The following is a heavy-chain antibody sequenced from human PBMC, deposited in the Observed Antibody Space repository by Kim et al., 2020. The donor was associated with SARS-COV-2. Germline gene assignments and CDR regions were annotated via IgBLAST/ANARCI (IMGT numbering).Heavy chain of an antibody. J-gene: IGHJ4*02. D-gene: IGHD1-26*01. CDR2: ISWGSDYM. CDR1: GFTFDDYA. Sequence: GGSLRLSCAASGFTFDDYAMHWVRQAPGKGLEWVSGISWGSDYMGYADSVKGRFTISRDNARNSLYLQMNSLTAEDTALYYCAKAKIKWELLLSYFDSWAREPWSPSPQ. V-gene: IGHV3-9*01. CDR3: AKAKIKWELLLSYFDS.